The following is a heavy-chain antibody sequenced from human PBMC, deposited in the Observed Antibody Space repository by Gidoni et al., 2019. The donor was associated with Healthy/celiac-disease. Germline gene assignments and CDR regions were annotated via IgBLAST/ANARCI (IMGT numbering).Heavy chain of an antibody. CDR1: GSTFSSYG. J-gene: IGHJ4*02. Sequence: QVQLVESGGGVGQPGRSLRLSGAASGSTFSSYGMHWVRQAPGKGLEWVAVIWYDGSNKYYADSVKGRFTISRDNSKNTLYLQMNSLRAEDTAVYYCARGRRDGYNYVFDYWGQGTLVTVSS. D-gene: IGHD5-12*01. CDR2: IWYDGSNK. V-gene: IGHV3-33*01. CDR3: ARGRRDGYNYVFDY.